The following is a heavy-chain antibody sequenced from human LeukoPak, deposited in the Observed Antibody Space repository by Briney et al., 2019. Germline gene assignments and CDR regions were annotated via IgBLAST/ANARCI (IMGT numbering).Heavy chain of an antibody. D-gene: IGHD6-6*01. Sequence: GGSLRLSCAASGFALSTYAMSWVRQAPGKGLEWVSIISGSGSDTYYADSVKGRFTISRDNSKNTLYLQLNSPRAEDTAVYYCATFGYSSSSRYFKYWGQGTLVTVSS. J-gene: IGHJ4*02. CDR3: ATFGYSSSSRYFKY. CDR2: ISGSGSDT. CDR1: GFALSTYA. V-gene: IGHV3-23*01.